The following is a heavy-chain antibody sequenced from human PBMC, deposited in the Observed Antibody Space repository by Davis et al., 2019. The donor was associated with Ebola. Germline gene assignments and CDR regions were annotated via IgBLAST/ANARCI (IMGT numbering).Heavy chain of an antibody. Sequence: KVSCKGSGYSFTSYWIGWVRQMPGKGLEWMGIVYPGNSDTRYSPSFQGQVTISADKSISAAYLQWSSLKASDTAMYYCARVKGPTANWFDPWGQGTLVTVSS. CDR1: GYSFTSYW. J-gene: IGHJ5*02. D-gene: IGHD4-17*01. V-gene: IGHV5-51*01. CDR3: ARVKGPTANWFDP. CDR2: VYPGNSDT.